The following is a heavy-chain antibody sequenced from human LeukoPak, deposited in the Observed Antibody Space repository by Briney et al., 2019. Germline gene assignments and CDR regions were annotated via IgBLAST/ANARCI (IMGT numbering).Heavy chain of an antibody. CDR3: ARAGVAVAASRAETGAFDI. V-gene: IGHV3-30-3*01. Sequence: GGSLRLSCAASGFTFSSYAMHWVRQAPGKGLEWVAVISYDGSNKYYADSVKGRFTISRDNSKNTLYLQMNSLRAEDTAVYYCARAGVAVAASRAETGAFDIWGQGTMVTVSS. J-gene: IGHJ3*02. CDR1: GFTFSSYA. CDR2: ISYDGSNK. D-gene: IGHD6-19*01.